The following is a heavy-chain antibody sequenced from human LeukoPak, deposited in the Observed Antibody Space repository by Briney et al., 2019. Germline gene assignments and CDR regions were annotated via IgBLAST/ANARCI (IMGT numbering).Heavy chain of an antibody. CDR1: GYSISSGYY. V-gene: IGHV4-38-2*01. D-gene: IGHD5/OR15-5a*01. CDR2: IYTSGST. Sequence: PSGTLSLTCAVSGYSISSGYYWGWIRQPAGKGLEWIGRIYTSGSTNYNPSLKSRVTISVDTSKNQFSLKLSSVTAADTAVYYCARTLSKARAFDIWGQGTMVTVSS. J-gene: IGHJ3*02. CDR3: ARTLSKARAFDI.